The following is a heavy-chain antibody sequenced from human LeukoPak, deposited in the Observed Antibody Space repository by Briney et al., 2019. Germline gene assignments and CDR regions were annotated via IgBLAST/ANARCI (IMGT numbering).Heavy chain of an antibody. V-gene: IGHV3-21*01. CDR2: ISSSSSYI. CDR3: ARDLGASYGHGVSYYFDY. CDR1: GFTFSSYS. D-gene: IGHD5-18*01. Sequence: KTGGSLRLSCAASGFTFSSYSMNWVRQAPGKGLEWVSSISSSSSYIYYADSVKGRFIISRDNAKNSLYLQMNSLRAEDTAVYYCARDLGASYGHGVSYYFDYWGQGTLVTVSS. J-gene: IGHJ4*02.